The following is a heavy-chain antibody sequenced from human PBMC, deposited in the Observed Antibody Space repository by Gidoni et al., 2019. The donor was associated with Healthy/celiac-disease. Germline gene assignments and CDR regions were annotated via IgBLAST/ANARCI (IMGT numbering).Heavy chain of an antibody. V-gene: IGHV3-23*01. CDR3: AKVIAAREYYYYGMDV. D-gene: IGHD6-6*01. Sequence: EAQLLESGGGLVQPGGSLRLSCAASGFTFSSYAMSWVRQAPGKGLEWVSAISGSGGSTYYADSVKGRFTISRDNSKNTLYLQMNSLRAEDTAVYYCAKVIAAREYYYYGMDVWGQGTRSPSP. CDR2: ISGSGGST. CDR1: GFTFSSYA. J-gene: IGHJ6*02.